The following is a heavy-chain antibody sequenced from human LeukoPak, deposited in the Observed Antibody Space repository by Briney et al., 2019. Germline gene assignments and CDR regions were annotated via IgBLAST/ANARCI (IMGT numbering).Heavy chain of an antibody. J-gene: IGHJ5*02. D-gene: IGHD5-18*01. CDR2: IHYTGST. V-gene: IGHV4-59*01. Sequence: SETLSLTCTVSGVSITSYYWTWIRQPPGKGLEWIGYIHYTGSTNYNPSLKSRITISLDTSKNQFSLKLTSVTAADTAVYYCARLTGYRFGNWFDPWGQGTLVTVSS. CDR1: GVSITSYY. CDR3: ARLTGYRFGNWFDP.